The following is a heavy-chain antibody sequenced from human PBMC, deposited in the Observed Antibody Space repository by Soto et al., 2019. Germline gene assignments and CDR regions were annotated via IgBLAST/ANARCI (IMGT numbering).Heavy chain of an antibody. CDR3: AREERWLQVRNAFDI. CDR1: GFTFSSYW. Sequence: EVQLVESGGGLVQPGGSLRLSCAASGFTFSSYWRHWVRQAPGKGLVWVSRINSDGSSTSYADSVKGRFTISRDNAKNTLYLQMNSLRAEDTAVYYCAREERWLQVRNAFDIWGQGTMVTVSS. V-gene: IGHV3-74*01. J-gene: IGHJ3*02. CDR2: INSDGSST. D-gene: IGHD5-12*01.